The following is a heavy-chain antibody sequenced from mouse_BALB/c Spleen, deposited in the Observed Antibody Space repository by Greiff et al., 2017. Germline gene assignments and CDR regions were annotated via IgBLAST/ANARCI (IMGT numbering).Heavy chain of an antibody. CDR2: ISYSGST. J-gene: IGHJ4*01. CDR1: GYSITSDYA. CDR3: AREGLRVYYYAMDY. D-gene: IGHD2-4*01. V-gene: IGHV3-2*02. Sequence: EVQLQESGPGLVKPSQSLSLTCTVTGYSITSDYAWNWIRQFPGNKLEWMGYISYSGSTSYNPSLKSRISITRDTSKNQFFLQLNSVTTEDTATYYCAREGLRVYYYAMDYWGQGTSVTVSS.